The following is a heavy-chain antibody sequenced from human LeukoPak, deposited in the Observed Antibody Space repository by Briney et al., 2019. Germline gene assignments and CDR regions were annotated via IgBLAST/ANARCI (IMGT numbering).Heavy chain of an antibody. CDR1: GGSISSSSYY. V-gene: IGHV4-39*07. J-gene: IGHJ5*01. D-gene: IGHD1-1*01. Sequence: SETLSLTCTVSGGSISSSSYYWGWIRQPPGKGLEWIGSIYYSGSTYYNPSLKSRVTISVDTSKNQFSLRPSSVTAADTAVYYCARDRTGNNWFDPWGQGTLVTVSS. CDR3: ARDRTGNNWFDP. CDR2: IYYSGST.